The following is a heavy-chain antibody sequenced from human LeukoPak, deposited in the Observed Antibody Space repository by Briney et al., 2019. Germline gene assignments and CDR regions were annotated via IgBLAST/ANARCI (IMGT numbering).Heavy chain of an antibody. D-gene: IGHD1-26*01. CDR1: GYTFTSYD. J-gene: IGHJ4*02. V-gene: IGHV1-8*01. CDR2: MNLNSGNT. CDR3: AIQRRSGSSLDY. Sequence: ASVKVSCKASGYTFTSYDINWVRQATGQGLEWMGWMNLNSGNTGYAQKFQGRVTMTRNTSISTAYMELSSLRSEDTAVYYRAIQRRSGSSLDYWGQGTLVTVSS.